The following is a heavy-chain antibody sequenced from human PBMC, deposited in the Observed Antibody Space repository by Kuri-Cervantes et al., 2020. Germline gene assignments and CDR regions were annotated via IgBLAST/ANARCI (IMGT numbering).Heavy chain of an antibody. J-gene: IGHJ4*02. CDR1: GFTFSSYA. Sequence: GESLKISCAASGFTFSSYAMSWVRQAPGKGLEWVSAISGSGGGTYYADSVKGRFTISRDNSKNTLYLQMNSLRAEDTAVYYCAKGSYFSDYWGQGTLVTVSS. D-gene: IGHD1-26*01. V-gene: IGHV3-23*01. CDR3: AKGSYFSDY. CDR2: ISGSGGGT.